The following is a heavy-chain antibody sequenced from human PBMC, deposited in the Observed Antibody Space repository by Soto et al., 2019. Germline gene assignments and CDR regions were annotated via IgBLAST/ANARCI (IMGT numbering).Heavy chain of an antibody. CDR3: AEEEDRGSYLKA. J-gene: IGHJ5*02. Sequence: SETLSLTCTVSGGSISSYYWSWIRQPPGKGLEWIGYIYYSGSTNYNPSLKSRVTISVDTSKNQFSLKLSSVTAADTAVYYCAEEEDRGSYLKAWGQGTLVTVSS. CDR1: GGSISSYY. V-gene: IGHV4-59*01. CDR2: IYYSGST. D-gene: IGHD1-26*01.